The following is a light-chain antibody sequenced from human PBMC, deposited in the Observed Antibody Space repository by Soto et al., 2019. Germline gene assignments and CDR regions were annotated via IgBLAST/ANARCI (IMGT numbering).Light chain of an antibody. Sequence: EIVLTQSPDTLSLSPGERATLSCRASQSVSNYVAWYQQKPGQSPRLLIYDASKRATGIPGRFSGSGSGADFTLTISSLEPEDFAVYYCQQRSNWWTFGQGTKVDIK. CDR1: QSVSNY. CDR3: QQRSNWWT. V-gene: IGKV3-11*01. J-gene: IGKJ1*01. CDR2: DAS.